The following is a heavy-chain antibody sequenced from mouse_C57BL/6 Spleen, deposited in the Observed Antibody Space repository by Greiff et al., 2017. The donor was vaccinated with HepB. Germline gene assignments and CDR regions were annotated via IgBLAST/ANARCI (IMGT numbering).Heavy chain of an antibody. CDR3: ARSRIYYYDAMDY. CDR2: IHPNSGST. CDR1: GYTFTSYW. V-gene: IGHV1-64*01. D-gene: IGHD1-1*01. Sequence: VQLQQPGAELVKPGASVKLSCKASGYTFTSYWMHWVKQRPGQGLEWIGMIHPNSGSTNYNEKFKSKATLTVDKSSSTAYMQLSSLTSEDSAVYYCARSRIYYYDAMDYWGQGTSVTVSS. J-gene: IGHJ4*01.